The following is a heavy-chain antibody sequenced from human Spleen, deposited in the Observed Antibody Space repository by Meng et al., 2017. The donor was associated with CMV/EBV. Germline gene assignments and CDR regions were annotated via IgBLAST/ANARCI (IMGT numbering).Heavy chain of an antibody. J-gene: IGHJ4*02. CDR3: ALWDEGITTFGVVSH. Sequence: SETLSLTCAISGDSVSSNSAAWNWIRQSPSRGLEWPGRTYYRSKWYDDYAMAVKSRITINPDTSKNQFSLQLNSVTPEDTAVYYCALWDEGITTFGVVSHWGQGTLVTVSS. D-gene: IGHD3-3*01. V-gene: IGHV6-1*01. CDR2: TYYRSKWYD. CDR1: GDSVSSNSAA.